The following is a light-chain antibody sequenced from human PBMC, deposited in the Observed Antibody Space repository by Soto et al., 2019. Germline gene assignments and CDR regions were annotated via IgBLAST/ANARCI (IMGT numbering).Light chain of an antibody. CDR2: DAS. V-gene: IGKV3-20*01. Sequence: EIVLTQSPATLSLSPGERATLACRASQSVSSYLAWYQQTPGQAPRLLIYDASSRATGIPDRFSGSGSGTDFSLTISRLEPEDFAVYYCQQYGSLPLTFGGGTKVDIK. CDR1: QSVSSY. J-gene: IGKJ4*01. CDR3: QQYGSLPLT.